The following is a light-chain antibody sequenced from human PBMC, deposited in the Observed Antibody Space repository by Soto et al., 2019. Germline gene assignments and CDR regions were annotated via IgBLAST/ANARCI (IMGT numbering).Light chain of an antibody. CDR3: HQHSDWPLT. CDR2: EVS. Sequence: ELVLTQSPATLSLPPGERATLSCRASQSVGNSLAWYQQKPGQAPGLLIHEVSTRATGIPARFSGSGSGTDFTLTISSLEPEDFAVYYCHQHSDWPLTFGAGTKVDIK. V-gene: IGKV3-11*01. CDR1: QSVGNS. J-gene: IGKJ4*01.